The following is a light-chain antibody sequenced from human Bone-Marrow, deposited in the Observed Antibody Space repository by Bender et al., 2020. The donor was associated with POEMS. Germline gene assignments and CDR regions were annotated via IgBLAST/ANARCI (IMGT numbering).Light chain of an antibody. CDR3: CSYTSSSKYV. CDR1: SSDIGRYNY. Sequence: QSVLTQPPSASGSPGQSVTISCTGTSSDIGRYNYVSWFQQHPGEAPKLLISEVTKRPSGVPARFSGSKSGSTASLTVSGLQAEDEADYYCCSYTSSSKYVFGSGTKVTVL. V-gene: IGLV2-8*01. J-gene: IGLJ1*01. CDR2: EVT.